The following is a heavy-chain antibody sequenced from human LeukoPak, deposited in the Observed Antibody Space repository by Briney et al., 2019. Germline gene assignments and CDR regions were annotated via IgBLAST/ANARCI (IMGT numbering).Heavy chain of an antibody. D-gene: IGHD4-23*01. V-gene: IGHV1-8*01. Sequence: GASVKVSCKASGYTLTSYDINWVRQATGQGLEWMGWMNPNSGKTGYAQKFQGRVTITRNTSISPAYMELSSLESEDTAVYYCARETPSRYFDYWGQGTLVTVSP. CDR3: ARETPSRYFDY. J-gene: IGHJ4*02. CDR2: MNPNSGKT. CDR1: GYTLTSYD.